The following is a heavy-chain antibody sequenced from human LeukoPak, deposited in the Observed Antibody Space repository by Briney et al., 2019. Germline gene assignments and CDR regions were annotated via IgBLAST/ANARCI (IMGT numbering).Heavy chain of an antibody. J-gene: IGHJ4*02. Sequence: PPETLSLTCTVSGGSINSSAYLWGWVRQPRGKGLEWIASVFYNGTTYYDPSLKSRVPISVDTSKNQFSLNLTSLTPADTPMYYCPRLTRRRSGSRSYYSYCGQGTLVTVSS. CDR1: GGSINSSAYL. CDR3: PRLTRRRSGSRSYYSY. V-gene: IGHV4-39*01. CDR2: VFYNGTT. D-gene: IGHD3-10*01.